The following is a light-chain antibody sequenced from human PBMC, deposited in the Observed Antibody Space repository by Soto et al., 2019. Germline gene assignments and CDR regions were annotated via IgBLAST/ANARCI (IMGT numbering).Light chain of an antibody. Sequence: EIVMTQSPATLSVSPGERVTLSCRASQSVSSKLAWYQQKPGQAPRLLIYRASTRATDIPARFSGSGSGTEFTLTISSLQSEDFALYCCQQYNNGPPATFGQGTRVEIK. V-gene: IGKV3-15*01. CDR2: RAS. CDR1: QSVSSK. CDR3: QQYNNGPPAT. J-gene: IGKJ1*01.